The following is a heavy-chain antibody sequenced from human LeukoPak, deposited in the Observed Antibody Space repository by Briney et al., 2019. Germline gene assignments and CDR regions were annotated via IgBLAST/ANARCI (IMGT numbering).Heavy chain of an antibody. CDR1: GFTFSSYA. V-gene: IGHV3-30-3*01. D-gene: IGHD6-13*01. CDR2: ISYDGSNK. CDR3: ARGMTPGIAAANPFDY. Sequence: GGSLRLSCAASGFTFSSYAMHWVRQAPGKGLEWVAVISYDGSNKYYADSVKGRFTISRDNSKHTLYLQMNSLRAEDTAVYYCARGMTPGIAAANPFDYWGQGTLVTVSS. J-gene: IGHJ4*02.